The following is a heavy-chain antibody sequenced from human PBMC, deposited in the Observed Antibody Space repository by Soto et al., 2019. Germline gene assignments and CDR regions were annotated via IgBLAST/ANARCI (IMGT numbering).Heavy chain of an antibody. CDR1: GGSISSSSYY. J-gene: IGHJ6*02. V-gene: IGHV4-39*01. CDR2: IYYSGST. CDR3: ASNYDFWSGKGYYYGMDV. Sequence: SETLSLTCTVSGGSISSSSYYWGWIRQPPGKGLEWIGSIYYSGSTYYNPSLKSRVTISVDTSKNQFSLKLSSVTAADTAVYYCASNYDFWSGKGYYYGMDVWGQGTTVTVSS. D-gene: IGHD3-3*01.